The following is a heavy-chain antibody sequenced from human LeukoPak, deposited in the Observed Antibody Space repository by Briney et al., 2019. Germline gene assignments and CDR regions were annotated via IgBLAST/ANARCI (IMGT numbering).Heavy chain of an antibody. Sequence: RASETLSLTCTVSGGSISSGSYYWGWIRRPPGKGLEWIGSIYFSGSTYYNPSLKSRVTISVDRSKNQFSLKLSSVTATDTAVYYCAGSQAVVVAPAMYYWGQGNLVTVSS. D-gene: IGHD2-2*01. J-gene: IGHJ4*02. CDR1: GGSISSGSYY. CDR2: IYFSGST. V-gene: IGHV4-39*01. CDR3: AGSQAVVVAPAMYY.